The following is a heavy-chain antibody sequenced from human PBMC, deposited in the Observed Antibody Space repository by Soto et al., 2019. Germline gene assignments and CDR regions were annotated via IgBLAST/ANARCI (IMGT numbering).Heavy chain of an antibody. J-gene: IGHJ4*02. CDR1: GFTFSSYA. CDR2: ISYDGSNK. V-gene: IGHV3-30-3*01. D-gene: IGHD3-22*01. Sequence: GVSLRLSCAASGFTFSSYAMHWVRQAPGKGLEWVAVISYDGSNKYYADSVKGRFTISRDNSKNTLYLQMNSLRAEDTAVYYCARDSRPYDSSGYYPLDYWGQGTLVTVSS. CDR3: ARDSRPYDSSGYYPLDY.